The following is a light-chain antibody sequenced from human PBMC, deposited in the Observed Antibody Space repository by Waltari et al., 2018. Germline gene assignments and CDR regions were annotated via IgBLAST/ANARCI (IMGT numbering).Light chain of an antibody. CDR1: QGISSY. CDR3: QQLKI. V-gene: IGKV1-9*01. J-gene: IGKJ3*01. CDR2: AAS. Sequence: DIQLTQSPSFLSASVGDSVTLTCRASQGISSYLAWYQQKPGKAPKLLIYAASTLQSGVPSRFSGSGSGTEFTLTISSLQPEDFATYYCQQLKIFGPGTKVDIE.